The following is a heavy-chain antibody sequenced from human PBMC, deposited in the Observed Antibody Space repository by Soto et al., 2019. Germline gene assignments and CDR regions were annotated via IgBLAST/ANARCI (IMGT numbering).Heavy chain of an antibody. J-gene: IGHJ4*02. Sequence: ASVNVCCNASGDTFTTYDINWVRQATGHGLEWMGWINPNSGNIGYAQRFQGRVTMTRDTAIRTAYMEVSSLRSDDTAVYYCARGRASGSYYLLDYQGQVCLVPVSP. V-gene: IGHV1-8*01. CDR1: GDTFTTYD. CDR2: INPNSGNI. CDR3: ARGRASGSYYLLDY. D-gene: IGHD3-10*01.